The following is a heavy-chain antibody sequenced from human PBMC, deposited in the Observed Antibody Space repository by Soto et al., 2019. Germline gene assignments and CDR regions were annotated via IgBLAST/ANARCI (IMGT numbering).Heavy chain of an antibody. V-gene: IGHV4-34*01. CDR1: GGSFSGYY. CDR2: INHSGST. Sequence: SETLSLTCAVYGGSFSGYYWSWIRQPPGKGLEWIGEINHSGSTNYNPSLKSRVTISVDTSKNQFSLKLSSVTAADTAVYYCARGGGSPRRHFDYWGQGTLVTVSS. J-gene: IGHJ4*02. D-gene: IGHD1-26*01. CDR3: ARGGGSPRRHFDY.